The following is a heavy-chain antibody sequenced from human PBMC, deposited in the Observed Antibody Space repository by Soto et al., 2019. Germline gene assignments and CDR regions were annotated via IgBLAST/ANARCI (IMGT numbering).Heavy chain of an antibody. D-gene: IGHD6-13*01. CDR2: INPGDGSS. V-gene: IGHV1-2*06. CDR1: GYIFTNYN. CDR3: ARAGPSIAAAGTPYYYMDV. J-gene: IGHJ6*03. Sequence: GASVKVSCKASGYIFTNYNMHWVRQAPGQGLEWMGLINPGDGSSNYAQKFQGRVTMTRDTSISTAYMELSRLRSDDTAVYYCARAGPSIAAAGTPYYYMDVWGKGTTVTVSS.